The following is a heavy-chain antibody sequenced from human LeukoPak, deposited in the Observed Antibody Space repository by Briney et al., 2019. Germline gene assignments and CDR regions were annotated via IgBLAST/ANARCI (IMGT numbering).Heavy chain of an antibody. CDR1: GGSFSGYY. J-gene: IGHJ5*02. Sequence: SETLSLTCAVYGGSFSGYYWSWIRQPPGKGLEWIGEINRSGSTKYNPSLKSRGTISVDTSKNQFSLKLSSVTDADTAVYYCARGKGSSSYKRITWLDPWGQGTLVTVSS. V-gene: IGHV4-34*01. D-gene: IGHD6-13*01. CDR2: INRSGST. CDR3: ARGKGSSSYKRITWLDP.